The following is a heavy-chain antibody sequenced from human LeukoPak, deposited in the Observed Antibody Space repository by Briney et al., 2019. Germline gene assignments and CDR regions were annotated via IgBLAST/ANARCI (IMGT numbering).Heavy chain of an antibody. J-gene: IGHJ4*02. CDR2: INHSGST. Sequence: SETLSLTCAVYGGSFSGYYWSWIRQPPGKGLEWIGEINHSGSTNYIPSLNSRVTISVDTSKNQFSLKLSSVTAAGTAVYYCARGLTAMIDYWGQGTLVTVSS. V-gene: IGHV4-34*01. CDR1: GGSFSGYY. D-gene: IGHD5-18*01. CDR3: ARGLTAMIDY.